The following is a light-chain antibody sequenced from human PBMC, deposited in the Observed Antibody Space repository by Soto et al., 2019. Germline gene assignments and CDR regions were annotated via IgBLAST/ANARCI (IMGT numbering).Light chain of an antibody. J-gene: IGKJ5*01. V-gene: IGKV1-39*01. Sequence: DIQMTQSPSSLSASVGDRVTITCRASQSISRYLSWYQQKPGKAPKLLIYDASSLQSGVPSRFRGSGYGTDFALTITSLQPEDFATYYCQQSYNSPPITFGQGTRLEIK. CDR3: QQSYNSPPIT. CDR2: DAS. CDR1: QSISRY.